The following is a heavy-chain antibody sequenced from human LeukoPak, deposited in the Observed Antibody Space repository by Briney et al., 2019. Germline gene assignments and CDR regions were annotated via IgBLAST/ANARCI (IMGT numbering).Heavy chain of an antibody. CDR1: GFTFSTYW. CDR3: ARSYNVLTAFDY. D-gene: IGHD3-9*01. V-gene: IGHV3-7*03. CDR2: IGQDGSEK. Sequence: GGSLRLSCAASGFTFSTYWMSWVRQAPGKGLEWVANIGQDGSEKYYVDSVKGRFTISRDNADNSLYLQMNSLKPEDTAVYYCARSYNVLTAFDYWGQGTLVTVSS. J-gene: IGHJ4*02.